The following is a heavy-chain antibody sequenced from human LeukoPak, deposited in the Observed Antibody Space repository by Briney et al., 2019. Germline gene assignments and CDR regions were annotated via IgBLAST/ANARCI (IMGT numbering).Heavy chain of an antibody. V-gene: IGHV3-7*01. CDR1: GFTFSSYW. CDR3: ARDLRGWYGDGDY. J-gene: IGHJ4*02. CDR2: IKQDGSEK. D-gene: IGHD6-19*01. Sequence: GGSLRLSCAASGFTFSSYWMSWVRQAPGKGLEWVANIKQDGSEKYYVDSVKGRFTISRDNAKNSLYLQMNSLRAEDTAVYYCARDLRGWYGDGDYWGQGTLVTVSS.